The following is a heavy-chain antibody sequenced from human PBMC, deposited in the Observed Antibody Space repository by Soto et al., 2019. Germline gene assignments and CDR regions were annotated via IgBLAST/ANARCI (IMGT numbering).Heavy chain of an antibody. CDR3: AREGPGSTYYYGDVFDI. CDR1: GFTFSDYY. Sequence: QVYLVESGGGLVKPGGSLRLSCAASGFTFSDYYMSWIRQAPGKGLEWVSFITSRSTYTNYGDSVKGRFTIPRDNAKNSLCLQMNSVRAEDTAVYYCAREGPGSTYYYGDVFDIGGQGAMVTVSS. J-gene: IGHJ3*02. D-gene: IGHD3-22*01. CDR2: ITSRSTYT. V-gene: IGHV3-11*06.